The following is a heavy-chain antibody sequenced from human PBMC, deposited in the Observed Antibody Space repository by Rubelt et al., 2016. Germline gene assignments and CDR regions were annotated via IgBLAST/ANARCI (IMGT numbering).Heavy chain of an antibody. CDR1: GGTFSSYA. J-gene: IGHJ4*02. Sequence: QVQLVQSGAEVKKPGSSVKVSCKASGGTFSSYAISWVRQAPGQGREWMGGIIPIFGTANYDQKCQCRVTITADESTSTAYMELSSLRSEDTAVYYCARESDIKAYFDYWGQGTLVTVSS. V-gene: IGHV1-69*01. CDR2: IIPIFGTA. CDR3: ARESDIKAYFDY.